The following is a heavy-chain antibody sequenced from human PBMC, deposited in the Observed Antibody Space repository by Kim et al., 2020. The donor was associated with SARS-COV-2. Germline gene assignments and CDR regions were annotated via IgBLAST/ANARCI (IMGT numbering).Heavy chain of an antibody. CDR3: AKDIFGYGGNSFAMDV. Sequence: LRLSCAASGFSVDAYAMHWVRQAPGKGPEWVSVISWNSNYIAYGDSVKGRFTMSRDSAKNPLYLQMKSLRPEDTALYYCAKDIFGYGGNSFAMDVWGQGTTVTVSS. D-gene: IGHD2-21*02. J-gene: IGHJ6*02. CDR2: ISWNSNYI. V-gene: IGHV3-9*01. CDR1: GFSVDAYA.